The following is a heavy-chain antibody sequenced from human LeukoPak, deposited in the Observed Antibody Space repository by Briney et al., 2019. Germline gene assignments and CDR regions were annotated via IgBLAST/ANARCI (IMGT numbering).Heavy chain of an antibody. CDR2: ISGGNGAT. CDR3: AKSYYYGSGSPSLDY. J-gene: IGHJ4*02. V-gene: IGHV3-23*01. Sequence: GGSLRLSCAASGFTFSSYDMTWVRQAPGKGLEWVSGISGGNGATYYADSVKGRFTISTDNSKNTLYLQMNSLRVEDTAVYYCAKSYYYGSGSPSLDYWGQGTLVTVSS. D-gene: IGHD3-10*01. CDR1: GFTFSSYD.